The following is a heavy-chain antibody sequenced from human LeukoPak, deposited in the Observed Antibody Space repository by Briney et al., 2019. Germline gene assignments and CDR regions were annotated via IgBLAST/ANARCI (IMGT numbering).Heavy chain of an antibody. D-gene: IGHD4-17*01. CDR2: ISSSSSYI. Sequence: GGSLRLSCAASGFTFSSYSMNWVRQAPGKGLEWVSSISSSSSYIYYADSVKGRFTISRDNAKNSLYLQMNSLRDEDTAVYYCAREAHYAVTNFFDYWGQGPLVTVSS. CDR3: AREAHYAVTNFFDY. V-gene: IGHV3-21*01. CDR1: GFTFSSYS. J-gene: IGHJ4*02.